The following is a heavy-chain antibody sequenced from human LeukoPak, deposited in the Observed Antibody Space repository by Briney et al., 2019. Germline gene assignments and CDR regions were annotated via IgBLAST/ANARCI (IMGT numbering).Heavy chain of an antibody. V-gene: IGHV1-3*01. CDR3: ARACDGYSYGPGEDY. CDR1: GYTFTNYA. D-gene: IGHD5-18*01. Sequence: ASVKVSCKASGYTFTNYAMHWVRQAPGQRLEWMGWINAGNGNTKYSQKFQGRVTITRDTSASIACMELSSLRSEDTAVYYCARACDGYSYGPGEDYWGQGTLVTVSS. CDR2: INAGNGNT. J-gene: IGHJ4*02.